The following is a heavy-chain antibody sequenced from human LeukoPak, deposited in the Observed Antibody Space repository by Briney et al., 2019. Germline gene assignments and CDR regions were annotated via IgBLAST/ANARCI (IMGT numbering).Heavy chain of an antibody. V-gene: IGHV1-2*02. CDR2: INPNSGGT. D-gene: IGHD1-26*01. Sequence: GASVKVSCKASGYTFTGYYMHWVRQAPGQGLEWMGWINPNSGGTNYAQKFQGRVTMTRDTSISTAYMELSRLRSDDTAVYYCARVLGDGSYDARDYWGQGTLVTVSS. J-gene: IGHJ4*02. CDR3: ARVLGDGSYDARDY. CDR1: GYTFTGYY.